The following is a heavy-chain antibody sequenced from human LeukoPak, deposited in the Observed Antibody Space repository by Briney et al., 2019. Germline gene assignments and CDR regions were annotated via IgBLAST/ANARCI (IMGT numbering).Heavy chain of an antibody. CDR3: AREVSVTARRDY. Sequence: GGSLRLSCAASGFTFSSYSMNWVRQAPGKGLEWVSSISSSSSYIYYADSVKGRFTISRDNAKNSLYLQMNSLRAEDAAVYYCAREVSVTARRDYWGQGTLVTVSS. V-gene: IGHV3-21*01. CDR2: ISSSSSYI. J-gene: IGHJ4*02. CDR1: GFTFSSYS. D-gene: IGHD6-6*01.